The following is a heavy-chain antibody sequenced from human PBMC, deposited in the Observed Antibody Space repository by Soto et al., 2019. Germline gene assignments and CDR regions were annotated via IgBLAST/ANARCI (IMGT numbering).Heavy chain of an antibody. V-gene: IGHV1-3*01. Sequence: ASVRVSCKXSGYTFTSYAMHWVRQAPGQRLEWMGWINAGNGNTKYSQKFQGRVTITRDTSASTAYMELSSLRSEDTAVYYCARTYYDFWSGLGGYFDYWGQGTLVTVSS. CDR2: INAGNGNT. CDR3: ARTYYDFWSGLGGYFDY. J-gene: IGHJ4*02. D-gene: IGHD3-3*01. CDR1: GYTFTSYA.